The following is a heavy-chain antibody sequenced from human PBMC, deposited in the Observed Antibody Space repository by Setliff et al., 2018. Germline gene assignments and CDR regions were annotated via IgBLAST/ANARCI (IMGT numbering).Heavy chain of an antibody. CDR3: ARGDFYYYFYMDV. CDR1: GRTFSTYA. J-gene: IGHJ6*03. CDR2: IISMFGTT. V-gene: IGHV1-69*05. Sequence: GASVKVSCKASGRTFSTYAISWVRQAPGQGLEWMGGIISMFGTTNYAQKFQGRVTITTDKSTSTAYMELSSLRSEDTAIYYCARGDFYYYFYMDVWGKGTTVTVSS.